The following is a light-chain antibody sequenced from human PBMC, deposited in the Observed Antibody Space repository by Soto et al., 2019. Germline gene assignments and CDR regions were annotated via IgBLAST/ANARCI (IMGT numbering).Light chain of an antibody. V-gene: IGKV1-5*01. CDR1: QIMYTW. Sequence: DIRMTQSPSTLSASVGDRVTITCRASQIMYTWLAWYQQKPGKAPKVLIYDATTLESGVPSRFSGSGSGTEFTLTISSLQPDDFATYYCQHYNGYFGQGTELDI. CDR2: DAT. J-gene: IGKJ2*01. CDR3: QHYNGY.